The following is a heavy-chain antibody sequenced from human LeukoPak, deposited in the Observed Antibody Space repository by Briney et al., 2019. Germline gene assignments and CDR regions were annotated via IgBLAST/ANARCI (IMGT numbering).Heavy chain of an antibody. CDR3: VRESCSGGSCTYDPFDI. CDR2: MSVNGVNK. CDR1: GFSFSSYS. Sequence: PGTSLRLSCVASGFSFSSYSIHWVRRVPGKGLEWVAVMSVNGVNKYYADSVRGRFTVPRDISKNTQFLQMNSLRFEDTAVYFCVRESCSGGSCTYDPFDIWGHGTMVTVST. V-gene: IGHV3-30-3*01. D-gene: IGHD2-15*01. J-gene: IGHJ3*02.